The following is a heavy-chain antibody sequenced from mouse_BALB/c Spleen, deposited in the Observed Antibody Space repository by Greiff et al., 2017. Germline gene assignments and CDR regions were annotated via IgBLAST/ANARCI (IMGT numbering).Heavy chain of an antibody. CDR2: IWAGGST. J-gene: IGHJ3*01. Sequence: QVQLKESGPGLVAPSQSLSITCTVSGFSLTSYGVHWVRQPPGKGLEWLGVIWAGGSTNYNSALMSRLSISKDNSKSQVFLKMNSLQTDDTAMYYCARRERSQLAWFAYWGQGTLVTVSA. CDR1: GFSLTSYG. D-gene: IGHD4-1*02. CDR3: ARRERSQLAWFAY. V-gene: IGHV2-9*02.